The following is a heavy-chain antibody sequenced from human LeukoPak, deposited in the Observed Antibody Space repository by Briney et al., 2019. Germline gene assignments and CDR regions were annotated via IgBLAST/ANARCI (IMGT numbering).Heavy chain of an antibody. CDR2: INAGNGNT. J-gene: IGHJ4*02. CDR1: GYTFTSYA. CDR3: ARDYSSSWYLFYFDY. Sequence: GASVKVSCKASGYTFTSYAMHWVRQAPGQRLEWMGWINAGNGNTKYSQKFQGRVTITRDTSASTAYMELSSLRSEDTAVYYCARDYSSSWYLFYFDYWGQGTLVTVSS. V-gene: IGHV1-3*01. D-gene: IGHD6-13*01.